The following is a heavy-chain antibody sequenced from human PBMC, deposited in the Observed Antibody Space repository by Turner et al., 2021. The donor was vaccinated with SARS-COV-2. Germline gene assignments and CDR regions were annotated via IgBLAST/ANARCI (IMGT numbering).Heavy chain of an antibody. J-gene: IGHJ5*02. CDR3: ARVDIVSTNYFDP. V-gene: IGHV4-34*02. D-gene: IGHD5-12*01. CDR1: GGSLSGYY. CDR2: INHSGYT. Sequence: QVQLQQWGAGLLKPSETLSLTCAVSGGSLSGYYWSWIRHPPGKGLEWIGEINHSGYTNYNPSLKSRVTISVDTSKNQISLKLNSVTAADTALYYCARVDIVSTNYFDPWGQGTLVTVSS.